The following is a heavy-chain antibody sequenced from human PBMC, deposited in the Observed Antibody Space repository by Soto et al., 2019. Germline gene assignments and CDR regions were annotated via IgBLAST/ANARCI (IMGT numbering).Heavy chain of an antibody. CDR3: SRARNLRYYFDY. Sequence: SQTLSLTCAISGESVSSNSAAWNWIRQSPSRGLEWLGRTYYRSKWYNDYAVSVKSRITINPDTSKNQFSLHLNSVIPEDTAVYYCSRARNLRYYFDYWSQGTLVTVSS. V-gene: IGHV6-1*01. J-gene: IGHJ4*02. CDR1: GESVSSNSAA. CDR2: TYYRSKWYN. D-gene: IGHD4-17*01.